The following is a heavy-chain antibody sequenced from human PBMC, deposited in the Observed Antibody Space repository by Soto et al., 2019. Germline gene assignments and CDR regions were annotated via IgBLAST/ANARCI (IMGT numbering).Heavy chain of an antibody. V-gene: IGHV2-5*02. CDR3: AHRPNYGARFAP. D-gene: IGHD4-17*01. CDR2: IFWDDDK. Sequence: QITLKESGPTLVKPTQTLTLTCTFSGFSLNTRAVGVGWIRQPPGKALEWLALIFWDDDKRYSPSLKNRLTITKDTSKKQVVLTMTNMDPVDTATYFCAHRPNYGARFAPWGPGTLVTVSS. CDR1: GFSLNTRAVG. J-gene: IGHJ5*02.